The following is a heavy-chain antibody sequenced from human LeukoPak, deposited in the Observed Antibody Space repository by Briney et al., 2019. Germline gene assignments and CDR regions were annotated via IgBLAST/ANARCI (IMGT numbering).Heavy chain of an antibody. CDR3: ARVGVSGYYYDSSGQNNDY. Sequence: ASVKVSCKTSGDTFTTYAIIWVRQAPGQGLEWMGWINTNTGNPTYAQGFTGRFVFSLDTSVSTAYLQISSLKAEDTAVYYCARVGVSGYYYDSSGQNNDYWGQGTLVTVSS. CDR1: GDTFTTYA. J-gene: IGHJ4*02. V-gene: IGHV7-4-1*02. CDR2: INTNTGNP. D-gene: IGHD3-22*01.